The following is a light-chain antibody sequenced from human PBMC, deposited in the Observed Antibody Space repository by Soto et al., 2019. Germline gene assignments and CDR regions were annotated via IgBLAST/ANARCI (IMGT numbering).Light chain of an antibody. Sequence: QAVVTQEPSLTVSPGGTVTLTCASSSGAVTSAYYPSWFQQIPGQAPRALIYSISNIHSWTPARFSGSLLGGKAALTLSGVQPEDEAEYYCLLYYGGAWVFGGGTKLTV. CDR1: SGAVTSAYY. CDR3: LLYYGGAWV. CDR2: SIS. V-gene: IGLV7-43*01. J-gene: IGLJ3*02.